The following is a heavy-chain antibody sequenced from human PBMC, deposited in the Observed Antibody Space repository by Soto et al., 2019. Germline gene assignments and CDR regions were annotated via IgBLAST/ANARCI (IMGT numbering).Heavy chain of an antibody. CDR2: IYYSGST. CDR1: GGSISSGGYY. V-gene: IGHV4-31*03. CDR3: AREVSSGYGGDWFDP. Sequence: SETLSLTCTVSGGSISSGGYYWSWIRQHPGKGLEWIGYIYYSGSTYYNPSLKSRVTISVGTSKNQFSLKLSSVTAADTAVYYCAREVSSGYGGDWFDPWGQGTLVTSPQ. J-gene: IGHJ5*02. D-gene: IGHD5-12*01.